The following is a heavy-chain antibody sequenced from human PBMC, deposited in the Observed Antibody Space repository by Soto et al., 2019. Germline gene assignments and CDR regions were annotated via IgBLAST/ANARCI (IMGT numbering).Heavy chain of an antibody. V-gene: IGHV3-23*01. CDR3: AREYSSSWYWEAFDI. Sequence: EVQLLESGGGSVQPGGSLRLSCAASGFTFSSYAMSWVRQAPGKGLEWVSVISGSGGSTYYADSVKGRFTISRDNSKNTLYLQMNSLRAEDTAVYYCAREYSSSWYWEAFDIWGQGTMVTVSS. CDR1: GFTFSSYA. D-gene: IGHD6-13*01. J-gene: IGHJ3*02. CDR2: ISGSGGST.